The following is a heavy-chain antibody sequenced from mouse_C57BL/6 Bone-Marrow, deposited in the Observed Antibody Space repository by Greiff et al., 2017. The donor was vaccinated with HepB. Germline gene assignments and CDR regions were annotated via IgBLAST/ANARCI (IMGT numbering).Heavy chain of an antibody. V-gene: IGHV1-50*01. CDR1: GYTFTSYW. Sequence: QVQLQQPGAELVKPGASVKLSCKASGYTFTSYWKQWVKQRPGQGLEWIGEIDPSDSYTNYNQKFKGKATLTVDTSSSTAYMQLSSLTSEDSAVYYCATYYGSPWYFDVWGTGTTVTVSS. J-gene: IGHJ1*03. CDR2: IDPSDSYT. CDR3: ATYYGSPWYFDV. D-gene: IGHD1-1*01.